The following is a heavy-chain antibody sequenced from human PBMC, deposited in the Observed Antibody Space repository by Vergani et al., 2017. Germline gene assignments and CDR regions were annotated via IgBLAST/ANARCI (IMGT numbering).Heavy chain of an antibody. CDR3: ARDLWSGFNWFDP. J-gene: IGHJ5*02. Sequence: QVQLQESGPGLVKPSQTLSLTCTVSGGSISSGGYYWSWIRQHPGKGLEWSGYIYYSGSTYYNPSLKSRVTISVDTSKNQFSLKLSSVTAADTAVYYCARDLWSGFNWFDPWGQGTLVTVSS. D-gene: IGHD3-3*01. CDR1: GGSISSGGYY. CDR2: IYYSGST. V-gene: IGHV4-31*03.